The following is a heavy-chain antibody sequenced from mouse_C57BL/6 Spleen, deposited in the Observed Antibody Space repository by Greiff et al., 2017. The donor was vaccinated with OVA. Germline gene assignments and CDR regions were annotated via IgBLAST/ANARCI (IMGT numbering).Heavy chain of an antibody. V-gene: IGHV1-52*01. D-gene: IGHD2-1*01. Sequence: QVQLQQPGAELVRPGSSVKLSCKASGYTFTSYWMHWVKQRPIQGLEWIGNIDPSDSETHYNQKFKDKATLTVDKSSSTAYMQLSSLTSEDSAVYDGARNDLLWRAMDYWGQGTSVTVSS. CDR2: IDPSDSET. J-gene: IGHJ4*01. CDR1: GYTFTSYW. CDR3: ARNDLLWRAMDY.